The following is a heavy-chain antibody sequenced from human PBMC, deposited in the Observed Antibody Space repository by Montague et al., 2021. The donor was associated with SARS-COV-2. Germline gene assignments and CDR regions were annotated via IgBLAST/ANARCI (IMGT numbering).Heavy chain of an antibody. CDR2: ISSSSSYI. J-gene: IGHJ6*02. Sequence: SLRLSCAASGFTFSSYSMNWVRQAPAKGLEWVSSISSSSSYIYYADSVKGRFTISRDNAKNSLYLQMNSLRAEDTAVYFCARERTVVIITGYYYYGVDVWGQGTTVTVS. CDR1: GFTFSSYS. CDR3: ARERTVVIITGYYYYGVDV. V-gene: IGHV3-21*01. D-gene: IGHD3-10*01.